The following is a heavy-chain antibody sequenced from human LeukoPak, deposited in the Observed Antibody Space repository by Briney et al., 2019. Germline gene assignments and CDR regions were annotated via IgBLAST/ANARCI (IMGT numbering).Heavy chain of an antibody. J-gene: IGHJ4*02. V-gene: IGHV1-2*06. CDR3: ARGYSYGYFDY. Sequence: ASVKVSCKASGYTFTGYYMHWVRQAPGQGLEWMGRINPNSGGTNYAQKFQGRVTMTRDTSISTAYMELSSLRSEDTAVYYCARGYSYGYFDYWGQGTLVTVSS. CDR2: INPNSGGT. CDR1: GYTFTGYY. D-gene: IGHD5-18*01.